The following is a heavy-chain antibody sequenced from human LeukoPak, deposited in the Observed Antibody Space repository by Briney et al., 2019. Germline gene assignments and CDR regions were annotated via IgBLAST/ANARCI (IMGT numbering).Heavy chain of an antibody. CDR3: ARGVRRGPQYYFDY. CDR2: IKQDGSEK. J-gene: IGHJ4*02. CDR1: GFTFSSYW. D-gene: IGHD4-11*01. Sequence: PGGSLRLSCAASGFTFSSYWMSWVRQAPGKGLEWVANIKQDGSEKYHVDSVKGRFAISRDNAKNSLYLQMNSLRAEDTAVYYCARGVRRGPQYYFDYWGQGTLVTVSS. V-gene: IGHV3-7*01.